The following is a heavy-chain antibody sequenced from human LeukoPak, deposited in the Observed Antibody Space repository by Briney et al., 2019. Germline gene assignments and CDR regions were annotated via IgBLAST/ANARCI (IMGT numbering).Heavy chain of an antibody. CDR2: IYSSGST. CDR1: GGSIGSGSYY. J-gene: IGHJ3*02. CDR3: ARDLSGHYYDTRDAFDI. V-gene: IGHV4-61*02. D-gene: IGHD3-22*01. Sequence: SQTLSLTWTVSGGSIGSGSYYWSWIRQPAGKGLEWIGRIYSSGSTNYNPSLKSRVTISADTSKNQFSLKLSSVTAADTAVYYCARDLSGHYYDTRDAFDIWGQGTMVTVSS.